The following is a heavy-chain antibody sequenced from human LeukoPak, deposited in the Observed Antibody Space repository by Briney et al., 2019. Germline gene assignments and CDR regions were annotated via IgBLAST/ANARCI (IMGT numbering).Heavy chain of an antibody. J-gene: IGHJ3*02. CDR3: ARVSSVRFLEWLSTGAFDI. D-gene: IGHD3-3*01. Sequence: ASVKVSCKASGYTFTGYYMHWVRQAPGQGLEWMGWINPNSGGTNYAQKFQGRVTMTRDTSISTAYMELSRLRSDDTAVYYCARVSSVRFLEWLSTGAFDIWGQGTMVTVSS. CDR2: INPNSGGT. V-gene: IGHV1-2*02. CDR1: GYTFTGYY.